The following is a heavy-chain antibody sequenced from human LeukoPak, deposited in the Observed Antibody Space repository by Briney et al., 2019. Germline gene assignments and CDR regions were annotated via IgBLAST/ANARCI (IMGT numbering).Heavy chain of an antibody. CDR3: ARDSRYSRGVGDFDY. CDR2: IREDGSEK. CDR1: GFIFNSHW. V-gene: IGHV3-7*03. J-gene: IGHJ4*02. Sequence: GGSLRLSCAASGFIFNSHWMSWVRQAPGKGLEGVANIREDGSEKYYVDSVKGRFTISRDNAKNSLFLQMPSLRADDTAVYYCARDSRYSRGVGDFDYWGQGTLVIVSS. D-gene: IGHD5-18*01.